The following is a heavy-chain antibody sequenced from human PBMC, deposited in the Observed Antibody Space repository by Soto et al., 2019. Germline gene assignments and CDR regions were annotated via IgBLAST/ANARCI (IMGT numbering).Heavy chain of an antibody. CDR2: ISSSSSTI. D-gene: IGHD4-17*01. CDR3: ARLTTLRGTVTMDDY. J-gene: IGHJ4*02. CDR1: GFTFSSYS. Sequence: GGSLRLSCAASGFTFSSYSMNWVRQAPGKGLEWVSYISSSSSTIYYADSVKGRFTISRDNAKNSLYLQMNSLRAEDTAVYYCARLTTLRGTVTMDDYWGQGTLVTVSS. V-gene: IGHV3-48*01.